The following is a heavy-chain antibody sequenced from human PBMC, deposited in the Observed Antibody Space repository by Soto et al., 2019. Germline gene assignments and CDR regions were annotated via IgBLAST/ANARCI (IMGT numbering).Heavy chain of an antibody. D-gene: IGHD6-13*01. J-gene: IGHJ4*02. V-gene: IGHV4-30-4*01. CDR2: IYYSGNT. Sequence: QVQLQESGPGLVKPSQTLSLTCTVSGGSISSGDYYWSWIRQPPGKGLEWIGNIYYSGNTYYNPSLKSLVTIPVDTSKSQFSLKLSSVTSADTAVYYCATRHSSPYFDYWGQGTLVTVSS. CDR1: GGSISSGDYY. CDR3: ATRHSSPYFDY.